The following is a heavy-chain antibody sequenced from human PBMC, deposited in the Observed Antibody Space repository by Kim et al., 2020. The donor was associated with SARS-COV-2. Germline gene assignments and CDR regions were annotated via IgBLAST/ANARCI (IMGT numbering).Heavy chain of an antibody. CDR2: FDPEDGET. Sequence: ASVKVSCKVSGYTLTELSMHWVRQAPGKGLEWMGGFDPEDGETIYAQKFQGRVTMTEDTSTDTAYMELSSLRSEDTAVYYCATEPPMVQGVPYYYYMDVWGKGTTVTVSS. CDR3: ATEPPMVQGVPYYYYMDV. J-gene: IGHJ6*03. V-gene: IGHV1-24*01. CDR1: GYTLTELS. D-gene: IGHD3-10*01.